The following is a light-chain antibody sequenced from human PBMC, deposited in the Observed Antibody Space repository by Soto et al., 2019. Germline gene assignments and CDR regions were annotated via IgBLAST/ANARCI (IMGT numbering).Light chain of an antibody. CDR2: RSS. Sequence: DVQMTQSPSTLSASVGDRVTITCRASQNIGNSLAWYQHKPGKPPKLLMSRSSRLENEVPSRFSGGGSGTDFTLTISSLQPDDFATYYCQHYWGPPLTFGGGTQVEIK. J-gene: IGKJ4*01. CDR1: QNIGNS. V-gene: IGKV1-5*03. CDR3: QHYWGPPLT.